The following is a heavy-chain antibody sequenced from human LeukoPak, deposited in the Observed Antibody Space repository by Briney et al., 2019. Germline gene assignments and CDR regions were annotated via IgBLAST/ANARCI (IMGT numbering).Heavy chain of an antibody. CDR2: INHSGST. V-gene: IGHV4-34*01. J-gene: IGHJ4*02. Sequence: SETLSLTCAVYGGSFSGYYWSWIRQPPGKGLEWIGEINHSGSTNYIPSLKSRVTISVDTSKNQFSLKLSSVTAADTAVYYRARGLSPRINMVRGVRPPFRGVFDYWGREPWSPSPQ. D-gene: IGHD3-10*01. CDR3: ARGLSPRINMVRGVRPPFRGVFDY. CDR1: GGSFSGYY.